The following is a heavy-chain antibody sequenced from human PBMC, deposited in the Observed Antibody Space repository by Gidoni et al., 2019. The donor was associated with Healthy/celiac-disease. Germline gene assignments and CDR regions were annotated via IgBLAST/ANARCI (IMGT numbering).Heavy chain of an antibody. CDR1: GGSISSYN. D-gene: IGHD2-15*01. CDR3: AITVVAATKVAFDI. J-gene: IGHJ3*02. Sequence: QVQLQESGPGMVKPSETLSLTCTVSGGSISSYNWSWIRQPPGKGLEWIGYIYYSGSTNYNPSLKSRVTISVDTSKNQFSLKLSSVTAADTAVYYCAITVVAATKVAFDIWGQGTMVTVSS. V-gene: IGHV4-59*01. CDR2: IYYSGST.